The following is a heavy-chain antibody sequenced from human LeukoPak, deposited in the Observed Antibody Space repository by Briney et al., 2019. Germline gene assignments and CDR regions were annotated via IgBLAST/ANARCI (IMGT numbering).Heavy chain of an antibody. J-gene: IGHJ4*02. CDR3: ARGSEVGPTVY. V-gene: IGHV1-69*05. CDR2: IIPIFGTA. D-gene: IGHD1-26*01. Sequence: GASVKVSCKASGYTFTGYYMHWVRQAPGQGLEWMGRIIPIFGTANYAQKFQGRVTITTDESTSTAYMELSSLRSEDTAVYYCARGSEVGPTVYWGQGTLVTVSS. CDR1: GYTFTGYY.